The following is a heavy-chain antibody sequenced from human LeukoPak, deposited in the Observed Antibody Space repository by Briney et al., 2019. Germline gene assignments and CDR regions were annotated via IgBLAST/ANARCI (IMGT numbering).Heavy chain of an antibody. Sequence: GGSLRLSCAASGFTFSTYAMSWVRQAPGKGLEWVSAISGSGGSTNYADSVKGRFTISRDNSKNTLYLQMNSLRAEDTAVYYCARGNSGWYSGDDYWGQGTLVTVSS. CDR2: ISGSGGST. CDR1: GFTFSTYA. CDR3: ARGNSGWYSGDDY. J-gene: IGHJ4*02. V-gene: IGHV3-23*01. D-gene: IGHD6-19*01.